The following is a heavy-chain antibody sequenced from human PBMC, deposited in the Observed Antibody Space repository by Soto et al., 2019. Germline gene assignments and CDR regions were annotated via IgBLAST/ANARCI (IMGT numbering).Heavy chain of an antibody. CDR1: GGSFSNYV. CDR2: ITPIFGTT. V-gene: IGHV1-69*13. J-gene: IGHJ3*02. Sequence: SVKVSCKASGGSFSNYVVTWVRQAPGQGLEWVGAITPIFGTTNYAPKFYDRVTITADEAATTAYMELSSLRSEDTAVYYCATDISAAWAFDIWGQGTMVTVSS. CDR3: ATDISAAWAFDI.